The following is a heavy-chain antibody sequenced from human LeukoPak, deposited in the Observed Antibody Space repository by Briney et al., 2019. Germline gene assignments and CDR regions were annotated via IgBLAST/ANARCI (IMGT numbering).Heavy chain of an antibody. V-gene: IGHV3-15*05. CDR3: TTAIKNYDYVWGSYPPEDY. CDR2: IKSKTDGGTT. J-gene: IGHJ4*02. D-gene: IGHD3-16*02. CDR1: GFTFSNAW. Sequence: GGSLRLSCAASGFTFSNAWMSWVRQAPGKGLEWVGRIKSKTDGGTTDYAAPVKGRFTISRDDSKNTLYLQMNSLKTEDTAVYYCTTAIKNYDYVWGSYPPEDYWGQGTLVTVSS.